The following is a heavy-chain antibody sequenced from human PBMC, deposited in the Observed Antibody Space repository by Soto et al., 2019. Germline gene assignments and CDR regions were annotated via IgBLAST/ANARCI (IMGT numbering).Heavy chain of an antibody. CDR2: VGGKRDSYAA. CDR1: GFTFSGSA. CDR3: IRRGDSLPDAFDI. Sequence: EVQLVESGGGLVQPGGSLKLSCAASGFTFSGSAMHWVRQASGKGLGWVGRVGGKRDSYAATYAASLKGRFTISRDDSKNTAYRQMNSLETEDTAVYYCIRRGDSLPDAFDIWGQGTVVTVSS. V-gene: IGHV3-73*01. J-gene: IGHJ3*02. D-gene: IGHD4-17*01.